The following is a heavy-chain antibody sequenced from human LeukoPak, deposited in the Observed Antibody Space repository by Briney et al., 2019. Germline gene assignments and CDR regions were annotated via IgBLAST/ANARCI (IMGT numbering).Heavy chain of an antibody. CDR3: ARDRINMMVMGHDSGLDF. CDR1: GFSLSEYG. D-gene: IGHD3-22*01. Sequence: GRSLRLSCVGSGFSLSEYGIHWIRQAPGKGLDWVAVVSYDGGQKYYADSVKGRFTISRDTSSDTVSLEMNSLRVEDTAVYYCARDRINMMVMGHDSGLDFWGQGTLVTVSS. J-gene: IGHJ4*02. CDR2: VSYDGGQK. V-gene: IGHV3-30*03.